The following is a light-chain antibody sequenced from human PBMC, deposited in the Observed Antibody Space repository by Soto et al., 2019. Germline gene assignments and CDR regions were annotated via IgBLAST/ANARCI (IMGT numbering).Light chain of an antibody. CDR1: QSISYW. Sequence: DIQMTQSPSTLSASVGDRVTITCRASQSISYWLAWYQQKPGKAPKLLIYKASSLESGVPSRFSGSGSGTEFTLTISSLQPDDFAPYYCQQYNSYSWTFGQGTKVEIK. V-gene: IGKV1-5*03. J-gene: IGKJ1*01. CDR2: KAS. CDR3: QQYNSYSWT.